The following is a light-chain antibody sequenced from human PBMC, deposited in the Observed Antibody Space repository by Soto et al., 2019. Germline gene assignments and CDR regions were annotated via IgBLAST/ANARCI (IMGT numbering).Light chain of an antibody. Sequence: QSALTQPASVSGSPGQSITISCTGTSSDVGRYDYVSWYQQHPGKAPKLMIYEVTNRPSGVSNRFSGSKSANTASLTISGLQAEDEADYYCSSYTSSSTWVFGGGTKLTVL. CDR3: SSYTSSSTWV. CDR2: EVT. V-gene: IGLV2-14*01. CDR1: SSDVGRYDY. J-gene: IGLJ3*02.